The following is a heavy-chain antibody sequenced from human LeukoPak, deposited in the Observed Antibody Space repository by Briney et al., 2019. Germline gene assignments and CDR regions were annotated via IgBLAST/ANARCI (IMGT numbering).Heavy chain of an antibody. J-gene: IGHJ6*03. CDR3: AKDIRSVQVFGYYYMDV. Sequence: GGSLRLSCATSGFTFSRYAMSWVRQAPGEGLEWVSTISGSGGHTYYPDSVKGRFTISRDNSKNTLYLQMNSLRAEDTAVYYCAKDIRSVQVFGYYYMDVWGKGTTVTVSS. V-gene: IGHV3-23*01. D-gene: IGHD3-16*01. CDR2: ISGSGGHT. CDR1: GFTFSRYA.